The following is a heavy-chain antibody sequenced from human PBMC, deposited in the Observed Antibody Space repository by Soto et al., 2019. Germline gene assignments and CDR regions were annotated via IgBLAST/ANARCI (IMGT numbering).Heavy chain of an antibody. CDR3: ARHTPAISISDH. J-gene: IGHJ4*02. Sequence: SETLSLTCTVSGGSIGSGGYYWSWIRQHPGKGLEWIGSIYYSGSTYYNPSLKSRVTISVDTSKNQFSLKLSSVTAADTAVYYCARHTPAISISDHWGQGTLVTVSS. CDR2: IYYSGST. CDR1: GGSIGSGGYY. D-gene: IGHD2-15*01. V-gene: IGHV4-39*01.